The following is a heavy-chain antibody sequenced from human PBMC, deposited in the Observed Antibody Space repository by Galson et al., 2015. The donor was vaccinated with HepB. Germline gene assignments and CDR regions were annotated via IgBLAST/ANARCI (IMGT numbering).Heavy chain of an antibody. CDR3: ATDYRAWFDP. J-gene: IGHJ5*02. D-gene: IGHD4-11*01. CDR2: IIPIFGTA. Sequence: SVKVSCKASGGTFSSYAISWVRQAPGQGLEWVGGIIPIFGTANYAQKFQGRVTITADESTSTAYMGLSSLRSEDTAVYYCATDYRAWFDPWGQGTLVTVSS. V-gene: IGHV1-69*13. CDR1: GGTFSSYA.